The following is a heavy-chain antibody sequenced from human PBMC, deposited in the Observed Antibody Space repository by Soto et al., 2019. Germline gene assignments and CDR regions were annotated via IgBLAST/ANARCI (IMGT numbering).Heavy chain of an antibody. J-gene: IGHJ6*02. D-gene: IGHD2-2*01. CDR1: GGSISSGDYY. Sequence: SETLSLPCTVSGGSISSGDYYWSWIRQPPGKGLEWIGYIYYSGSTYYNPSLKSRVTISVDTSKNQFSPKLSSVTAAETAVYYCARGGNIVVVPAAIPHYYYYGMDVWGQGTTVTVSS. CDR2: IYYSGST. CDR3: ARGGNIVVVPAAIPHYYYYGMDV. V-gene: IGHV4-30-4*01.